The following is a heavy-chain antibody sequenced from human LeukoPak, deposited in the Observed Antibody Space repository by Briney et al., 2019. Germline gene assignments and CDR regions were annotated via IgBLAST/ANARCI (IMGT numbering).Heavy chain of an antibody. D-gene: IGHD3-10*01. J-gene: IGHJ4*02. CDR1: GFTFSSYA. CDR2: ISGSGGST. CDR3: AKEVYGSGPYYLDY. V-gene: IGHV3-23*01. Sequence: GGSLRLSCAASGFTFSSYAMSWVRQAPGKGLEWVSAISGSGGSTYYADSVKGRFTISRDNSKNTLYLQMSSLRAEDTAIYYCAKEVYGSGPYYLDYWGREPWSPSPQ.